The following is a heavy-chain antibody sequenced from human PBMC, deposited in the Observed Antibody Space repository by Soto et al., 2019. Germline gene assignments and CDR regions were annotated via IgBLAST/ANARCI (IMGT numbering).Heavy chain of an antibody. D-gene: IGHD3-16*01. CDR2: IYYSGST. CDR3: ARERMITFGGEFEY. J-gene: IGHJ4*02. V-gene: IGHV4-31*03. CDR1: GGSISSGGYY. Sequence: SETLSLTCTVSGGSISSGGYYWSWIRQHPGKGLEWIGYIYYSGSTYYNPSLKGRVTISVDTSKNQFSLKLSSVTAADTAAYYCARERMITFGGEFEYWGQGTLVTVSS.